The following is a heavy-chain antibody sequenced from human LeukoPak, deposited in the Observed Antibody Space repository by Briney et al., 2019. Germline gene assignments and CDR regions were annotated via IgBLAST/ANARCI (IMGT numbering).Heavy chain of an antibody. CDR2: ISAYNGNT. Sequence: ASVKVSCKASGYTFTSYGISWVRQAPGQGLEWMGWISAYNGNTNYAQKLQGRVTMTTDTSTSTAYMELRSLRSDDTAVYYCARIGATYCGGDCHIDYWGQGTLVTVSS. CDR3: ARIGATYCGGDCHIDY. CDR1: GYTFTSYG. V-gene: IGHV1-18*01. J-gene: IGHJ4*02. D-gene: IGHD2-21*02.